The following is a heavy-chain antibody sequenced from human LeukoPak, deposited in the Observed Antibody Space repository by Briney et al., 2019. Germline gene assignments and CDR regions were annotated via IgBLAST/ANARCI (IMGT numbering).Heavy chain of an antibody. CDR1: GFIVSSNY. Sequence: GSLRLSCAGSGFIVSSNYMSWVRQAPGKGLEWVSAISGSGGSTYYADSVKGRFTISRDNSKNTLYLQMNSLRAEDTAVYYCAKIPTTLYGDYSFDYWGQGTLVTVSS. J-gene: IGHJ4*02. CDR2: ISGSGGST. D-gene: IGHD4-17*01. CDR3: AKIPTTLYGDYSFDY. V-gene: IGHV3-23*01.